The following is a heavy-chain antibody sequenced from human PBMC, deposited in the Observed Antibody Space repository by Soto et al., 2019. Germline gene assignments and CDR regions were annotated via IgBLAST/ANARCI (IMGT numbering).Heavy chain of an antibody. D-gene: IGHD1-26*01. V-gene: IGHV1-18*01. CDR1: GYTFTSYG. CDR2: ISAYNGNT. CDR3: ARVVGALGHWFDP. J-gene: IGHJ5*02. Sequence: QVQLVQSGGEVKKPGASVKVSCKASGYTFTSYGISWVRQAPGQGLEWMGRISAYNGNTNYAQKLQGRVTMTTDTXTSTDYMERRSLRSDDTAVYYCARVVGALGHWFDPWGQGTLVTVSS.